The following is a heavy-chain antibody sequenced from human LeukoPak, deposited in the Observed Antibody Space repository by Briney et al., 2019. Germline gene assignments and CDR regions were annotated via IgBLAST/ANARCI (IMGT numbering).Heavy chain of an antibody. CDR1: GGSISSSSYY. CDR2: IYYSGST. J-gene: IGHJ4*02. CDR3: AREGISGIFGPKYGSGDY. Sequence: PSETLSLTCTVSGGSISSSSYYWGWIRQPPGKGREWIGSIYYSGSTYYNPSLKSRVTISVDTSKNQFSLKLSSVTAADTALYYCAREGISGIFGPKYGSGDYWGQGTLVTVSS. D-gene: IGHD3-10*01. V-gene: IGHV4-39*02.